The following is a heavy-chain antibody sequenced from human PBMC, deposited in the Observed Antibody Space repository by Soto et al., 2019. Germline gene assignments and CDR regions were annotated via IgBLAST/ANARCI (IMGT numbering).Heavy chain of an antibody. V-gene: IGHV4-59*01. CDR2: MYYSGST. CDR1: GGSLSSYY. D-gene: IGHD3-3*01. Sequence: QVQLQESGPGLVKPSETLSLTCTVSGGSLSSYYWSWIRQSPGKGLEWIGYMYYSGSTNYNPSLKSRVTISIDTSRNQFSLKLSSVTAADTAVYYCARGTFGVVKDWGQGTLVTVSS. J-gene: IGHJ4*02. CDR3: ARGTFGVVKD.